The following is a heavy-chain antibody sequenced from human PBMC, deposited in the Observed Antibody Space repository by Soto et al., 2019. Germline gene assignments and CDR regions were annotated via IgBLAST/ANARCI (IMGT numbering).Heavy chain of an antibody. Sequence: PGGSLRLSCAASGFIFNNYGMHWVRQAPGKGLEWVALIYYDGTSKYYADSVKGRFTISRDNSRDTLYLQMNSLRAEDTAVYYCARGYSSGYSAFDYWGQGTPVTVS. CDR3: ARGYSSGYSAFDY. J-gene: IGHJ4*02. D-gene: IGHD3-22*01. CDR1: GFIFNNYG. CDR2: IYYDGTSK. V-gene: IGHV3-33*01.